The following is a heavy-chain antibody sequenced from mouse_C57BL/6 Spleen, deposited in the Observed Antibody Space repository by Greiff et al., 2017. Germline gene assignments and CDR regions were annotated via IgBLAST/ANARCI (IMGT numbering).Heavy chain of an antibody. D-gene: IGHD3-1*01. J-gene: IGHJ2*01. CDR1: GYTFTSYW. Sequence: QVQLQQPGAELVKPGASVKMSCKASGYTFTSYWITWVKQRPGQGLEWIGDIYPGSGSTNYNAKFKRKATLTVDTSSSTAYMQLSSLTSEHSAVYSCVRRYSASDYFDYWGQGTTLTVSS. V-gene: IGHV1-55*01. CDR2: IYPGSGST. CDR3: VRRYSASDYFDY.